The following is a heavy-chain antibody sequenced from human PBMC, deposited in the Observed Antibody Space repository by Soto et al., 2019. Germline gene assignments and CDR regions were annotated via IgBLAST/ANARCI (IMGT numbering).Heavy chain of an antibody. D-gene: IGHD6-13*01. CDR3: AKWRIAAHSYGMDV. CDR1: GFTFSSYG. Sequence: QVQLVESGGGVVQPGRSLRLSCAASGFTFSSYGMHWVRQAPGKGLEWVAVISYDGSNKYYADSVKGRFTISRDNSKNTLYLQMNSLRAEDTAVYYCAKWRIAAHSYGMDVWGQGTTVTVSS. CDR2: ISYDGSNK. J-gene: IGHJ6*02. V-gene: IGHV3-30*18.